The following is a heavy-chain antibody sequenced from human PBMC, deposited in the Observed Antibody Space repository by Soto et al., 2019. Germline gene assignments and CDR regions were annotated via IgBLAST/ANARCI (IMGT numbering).Heavy chain of an antibody. D-gene: IGHD2-2*01. V-gene: IGHV4-59*01. CDR3: ARVRDIVVVPAASWFDP. CDR1: GGSISSYY. Sequence: PSETLSLTCTVSGGSISSYYWSWIRQPPGRGLEWIGYIYYSGSTNYNPSLKSRVTISVDTSKNQFSLKLSSLTAADTAGYYCARVRDIVVVPAASWFDPWGQGTLVTVPQ. CDR2: IYYSGST. J-gene: IGHJ5*02.